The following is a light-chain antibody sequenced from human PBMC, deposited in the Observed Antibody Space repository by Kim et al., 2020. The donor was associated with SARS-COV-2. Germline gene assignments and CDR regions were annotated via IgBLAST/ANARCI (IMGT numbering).Light chain of an antibody. V-gene: IGLV2-14*01. J-gene: IGLJ2*01. Sequence: QSALTQPASVSGSPGQSITISCAGTTSDVGAYNYVSWFQQYPGKAPKIMIYDVSSRPSGVSDRFSGSKSGHTASLTISGLQAEDEAYYYCSSYSSSSTLIFGGGTQLTVL. CDR1: TSDVGAYNY. CDR3: SSYSSSSTLI. CDR2: DVS.